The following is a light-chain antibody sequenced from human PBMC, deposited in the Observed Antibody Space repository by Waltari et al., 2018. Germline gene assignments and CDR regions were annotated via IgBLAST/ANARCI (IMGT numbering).Light chain of an antibody. CDR3: SSYTSIWV. V-gene: IGLV2-14*01. CDR2: DGS. Sequence: QSALTQPASVSGSPGQSITISCTGTSSDVGGYNYVSWYQQHPGKAPKLMIYDGSNRPSGVSNRFSASKSGNTASLTISGLQAEDEADYYCSSYTSIWVFGGGTKLTVL. J-gene: IGLJ3*02. CDR1: SSDVGGYNY.